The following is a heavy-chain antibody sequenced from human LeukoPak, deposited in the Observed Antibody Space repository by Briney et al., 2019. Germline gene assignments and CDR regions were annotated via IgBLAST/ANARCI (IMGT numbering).Heavy chain of an antibody. CDR2: ISHSSSTI. D-gene: IGHD4-23*01. CDR1: GFTFSSYS. J-gene: IGHJ4*02. CDR3: ATVVTLWPGY. V-gene: IGHV3-48*01. Sequence: GGSLRLSCAASGFTFSSYSMNWVRQAPGKGLEWISYISHSSSTINYADSVKGRFTISRDNAKNSLYLQMSSLRAEDTAVYYCATVVTLWPGYWGQGTLVTVSS.